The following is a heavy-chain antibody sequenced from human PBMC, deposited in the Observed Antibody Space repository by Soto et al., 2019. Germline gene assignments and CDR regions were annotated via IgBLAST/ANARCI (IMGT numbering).Heavy chain of an antibody. D-gene: IGHD3-9*01. CDR3: ASGVNYDMLTGYSREADAFDI. J-gene: IGHJ3*02. CDR1: GFTFSSYS. Sequence: GGSLRLSCAASGFTFSSYSMNWVRQAPGKGLEWVSSISSSSSYIYYADSVKGRFTISRDNAKNSLYLQMNSLRAEDTVVYYWASGVNYDMLTGYSREADAFDIWGQGTMVTVSS. V-gene: IGHV3-21*01. CDR2: ISSSSSYI.